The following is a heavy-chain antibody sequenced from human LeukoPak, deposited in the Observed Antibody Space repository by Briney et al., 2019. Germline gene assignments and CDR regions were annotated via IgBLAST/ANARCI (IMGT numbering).Heavy chain of an antibody. CDR3: ARDYGDYTAMGDY. Sequence: PGRSLRLSCAASGFTFSSYGMHWVRQAPGKGLEWVAVIWYDGSNKYYADSVKGRFTISRDNSKNTLYLQMNSPRAEDTAVYYCARDYGDYTAMGDYWGQGTLVTVSS. V-gene: IGHV3-33*01. J-gene: IGHJ4*02. CDR1: GFTFSSYG. D-gene: IGHD5-18*01. CDR2: IWYDGSNK.